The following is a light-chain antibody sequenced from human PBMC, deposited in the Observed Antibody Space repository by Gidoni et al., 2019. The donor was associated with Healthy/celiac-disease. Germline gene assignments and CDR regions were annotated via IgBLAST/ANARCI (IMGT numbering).Light chain of an antibody. J-gene: IGKJ4*01. CDR2: AAS. CDR3: QQSYSTPLT. CDR1: PSISSY. V-gene: IGKV1-39*01. Sequence: DIQITQFPSSPSASVGDRVTITCRASPSISSYLNGYQQKPGKAPKLLIYAASSLQSGVPSRFGGSGSGTDFTLTISGLRPEDFATYYCQQSYSTPLTFGGGTKVEIK.